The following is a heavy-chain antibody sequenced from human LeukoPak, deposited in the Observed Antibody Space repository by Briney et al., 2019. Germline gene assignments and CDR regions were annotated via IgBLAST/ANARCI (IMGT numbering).Heavy chain of an antibody. V-gene: IGHV4-59*08. CDR2: IYYRGGT. CDR3: ARNSVGYYGSGSRYYYGMDV. CDR1: GGSISSYY. J-gene: IGHJ6*02. D-gene: IGHD3-10*01. Sequence: SEALSLTCTVSGGSISSYYWSWIRQPPGKGLEWMGYIYYRGGTNYNPSLKGGVTISVDTSKNQFSLKLSSVTAADTAAYYCARNSVGYYGSGSRYYYGMDVWGQGTTVTDSS.